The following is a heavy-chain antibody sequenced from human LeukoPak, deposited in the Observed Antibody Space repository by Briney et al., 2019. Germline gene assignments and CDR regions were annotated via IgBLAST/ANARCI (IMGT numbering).Heavy chain of an antibody. CDR3: ARQSGATHWYFDL. Sequence: GGSLRLSCAASGFTFSSYSMNWVRQAPGKGLEWVANIKRDGSETYFVDSVKGRFTISRDNAKNSLYLQMNSLRAEDTAVYYCARQSGATHWYFDLWGRGTLVIVSS. CDR1: GFTFSSYS. CDR2: IKRDGSET. J-gene: IGHJ2*01. D-gene: IGHD1-26*01. V-gene: IGHV3-7*01.